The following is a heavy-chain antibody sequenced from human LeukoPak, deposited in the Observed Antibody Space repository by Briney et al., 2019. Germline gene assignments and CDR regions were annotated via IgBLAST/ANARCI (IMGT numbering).Heavy chain of an antibody. D-gene: IGHD6-19*01. CDR3: AKPFQWLSPFDY. CDR1: RFTFSSYA. J-gene: IGHJ4*02. V-gene: IGHV3-23*01. Sequence: GGPLRLSCAASRFTFSSYAMSWVRQAPGKGLEWVSAITGSGGSTYYADSLKGRFTISRDNSKNTLYLQMNNLKAEDTAVYYCAKPFQWLSPFDYWGQGTLVTVSS. CDR2: ITGSGGST.